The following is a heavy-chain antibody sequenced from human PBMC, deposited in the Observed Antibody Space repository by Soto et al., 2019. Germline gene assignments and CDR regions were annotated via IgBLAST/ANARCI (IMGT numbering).Heavy chain of an antibody. Sequence: SETLSLTCTVSGGSISSGGYYWSWIRQHPGKGLEWIGYIYYSGSTYYNPSLKSRVTISVDTSKNQFSLKLSSVTTADTAVYYCARVNYYDSSGYYYFDYWGQGTLVTVSS. CDR3: ARVNYYDSSGYYYFDY. CDR2: IYYSGST. J-gene: IGHJ4*02. V-gene: IGHV4-31*03. CDR1: GGSISSGGYY. D-gene: IGHD3-22*01.